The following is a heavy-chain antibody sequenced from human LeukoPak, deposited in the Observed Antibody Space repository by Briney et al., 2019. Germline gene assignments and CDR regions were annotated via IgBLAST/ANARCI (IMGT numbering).Heavy chain of an antibody. Sequence: SETLSLTCTVSGGSISSSSYYWGWIRQPPGKGLEWIGSIYYGGSAYYNPSLKSRVTISVDTSKNQFSLKLSSVTAADTAVYYCARGRWGGYSGYDLDYWGQGTLVTVSS. V-gene: IGHV4-39*07. CDR3: ARGRWGGYSGYDLDY. D-gene: IGHD5-12*01. J-gene: IGHJ4*02. CDR1: GGSISSSSYY. CDR2: IYYGGSA.